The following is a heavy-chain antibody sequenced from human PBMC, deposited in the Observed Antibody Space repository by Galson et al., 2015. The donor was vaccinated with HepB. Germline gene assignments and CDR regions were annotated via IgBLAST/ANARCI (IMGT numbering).Heavy chain of an antibody. CDR1: GFTFSSYG. Sequence: SLRLSCAASGFTFSSYGMRWVRQAPGKGLEWVAVISYDGSNKYYADSVKGRFTISRDNSKNTLYLQMNSLRAEDTAVYYCAKDLRGKWELLLYYYYYGMDVWGQGTTVTVSS. J-gene: IGHJ6*02. D-gene: IGHD1-26*01. CDR2: ISYDGSNK. V-gene: IGHV3-30*18. CDR3: AKDLRGKWELLLYYYYYGMDV.